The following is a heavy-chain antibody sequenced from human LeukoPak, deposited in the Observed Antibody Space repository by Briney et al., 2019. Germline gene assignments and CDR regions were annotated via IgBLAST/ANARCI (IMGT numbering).Heavy chain of an antibody. CDR2: IYYSGST. J-gene: IGHJ3*02. V-gene: IGHV4-39*07. CDR1: GGSISSSSYY. CDR3: ARDGMVYAGDAFDI. Sequence: SETLSLTCTVSGGSISSSSYYWGWIRQPPGKGLEWIGSIYYSGSTYYNPSLKSRVTISVDTSKNQISLKLSSVTAADTAVYYCARDGMVYAGDAFDIWGQGTMVTVSS. D-gene: IGHD2-8*01.